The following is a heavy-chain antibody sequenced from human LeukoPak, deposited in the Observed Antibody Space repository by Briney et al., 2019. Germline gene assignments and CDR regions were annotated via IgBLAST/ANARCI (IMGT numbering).Heavy chain of an antibody. J-gene: IGHJ4*02. CDR3: ASNRLYSRSPFDY. Sequence: PSETLSLTCTVSGDSISSYYWSWIRQPPGKGLEWIGYIYYSGSTNYSPSLKSRVTISVDTSKNQFSLKLSSVTAADTAVYYCASNRLYSRSPFDYWGQGTLVTVSS. V-gene: IGHV4-59*08. CDR2: IYYSGST. CDR1: GDSISSYY. D-gene: IGHD6-6*01.